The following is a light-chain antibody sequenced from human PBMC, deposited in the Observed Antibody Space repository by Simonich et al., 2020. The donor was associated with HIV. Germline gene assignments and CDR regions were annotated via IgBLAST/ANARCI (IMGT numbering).Light chain of an antibody. V-gene: IGLV2-14*01. CDR1: SSDVGGYNY. CDR2: DVS. Sequence: QSALTQPASVSGSPGQSITISCTGTSSDVGGYNYVSWYQQHPGKAPKLMIYDVSKRPSGVSNRFSGSQSGNTASLTISGLQAEDEADYYCSSYTSSNTLVFGGGTKLTVL. J-gene: IGLJ2*01. CDR3: SSYTSSNTLV.